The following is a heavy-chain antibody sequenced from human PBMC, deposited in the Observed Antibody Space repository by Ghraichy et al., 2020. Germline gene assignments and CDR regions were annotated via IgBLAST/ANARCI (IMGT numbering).Heavy chain of an antibody. Sequence: SETLSLTCTVSGGSVSSGSYYWSWIRQPPGKGLEWIGYIYYSGSTNYNPSLKSRVTISVDTSKNQFSLKLSSVTAADTAVYYCARVRSSWYRVDYWGQGTLVTVSS. CDR3: ARVRSSWYRVDY. CDR2: IYYSGST. CDR1: GGSVSSGSYY. D-gene: IGHD6-13*01. J-gene: IGHJ4*02. V-gene: IGHV4-61*01.